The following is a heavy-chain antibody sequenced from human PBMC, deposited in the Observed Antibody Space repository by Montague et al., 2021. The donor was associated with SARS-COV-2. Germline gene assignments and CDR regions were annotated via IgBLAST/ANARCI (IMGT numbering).Heavy chain of an antibody. CDR2: IYYRSRWSN. V-gene: IGHV6-1*01. Sequence: CAIPGDSVSSNSATWHWIRQSPSRGLEWLGRIYYRSRWSNDYAVSVRSRIIINPDTSTNQFSLQLSSVTPEDTAVYFCARERWAVGVSFDYWGQGTLVTASS. CDR3: ARERWAVGVSFDY. CDR1: GDSVSSNSAT. J-gene: IGHJ4*02. D-gene: IGHD1-26*01.